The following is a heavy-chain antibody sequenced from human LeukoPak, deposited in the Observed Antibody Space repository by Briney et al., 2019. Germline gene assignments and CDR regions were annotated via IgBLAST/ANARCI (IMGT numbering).Heavy chain of an antibody. V-gene: IGHV1-69*13. D-gene: IGHD3-22*01. CDR3: ASKWVTYYYNSSAYHYPTDVFDI. CDR1: GGTFSSYA. J-gene: IGHJ3*02. Sequence: SVKVSCKASGGTFSSYAISWVRQAPGQGLEWMGGIIPIFGTANYAQKFQGRVTITADESTSTAYMELSRLRSDDTAVYYCASKWVTYYYNSSAYHYPTDVFDIWGQGTMVTVSS. CDR2: IIPIFGTA.